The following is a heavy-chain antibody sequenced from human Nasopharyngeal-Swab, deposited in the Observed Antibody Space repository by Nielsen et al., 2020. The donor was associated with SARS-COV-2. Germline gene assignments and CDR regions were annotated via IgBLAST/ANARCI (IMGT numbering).Heavy chain of an antibody. CDR3: ARGDFWSGYPPVYYGMDV. J-gene: IGHJ6*02. CDR1: GGSISSSNW. CDR2: IYHSGST. Sequence: ETLSLTCAVSGGSISSSNWWSWVRQPPGKGLEWIGEIYHSGSTDYNPSLKSRVTISVDKSKNQFSLKLSSVTAADTAVYYCARGDFWSGYPPVYYGMDVWGQGTTVTVSS. V-gene: IGHV4-4*02. D-gene: IGHD3-3*01.